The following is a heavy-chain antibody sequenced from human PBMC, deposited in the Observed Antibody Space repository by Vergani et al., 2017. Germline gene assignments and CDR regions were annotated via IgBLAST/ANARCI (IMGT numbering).Heavy chain of an antibody. Sequence: QVQLVESGGGVVQPGRSLRLSCAASGFTFSSYGMHWVRQAPGKGLEWVAVIWYDGSNKYYADSVKGRFTISRDNSKNTLYLQMNSLRAEDTAVYYCASVQVVVIAISARSGDYWGQGTLVTVSS. CDR1: GFTFSSYG. J-gene: IGHJ4*02. CDR3: ASVQVVVIAISARSGDY. CDR2: IWYDGSNK. D-gene: IGHD2-21*01. V-gene: IGHV3-33*01.